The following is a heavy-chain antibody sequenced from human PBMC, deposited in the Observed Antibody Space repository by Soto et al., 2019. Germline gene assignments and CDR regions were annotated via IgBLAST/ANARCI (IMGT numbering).Heavy chain of an antibody. CDR3: ARVVLRFSRGWFDP. Sequence: ASVKVSCKASGYTFTSYGISWVRQAPGQGLEWMGWISAYNGNTNYAQKLQGRVTMTTDTSTSTAYMELRSLRSDDTAVYYCARVVLRFSRGWFDPWGQGTLVTVSS. J-gene: IGHJ5*02. CDR1: GYTFTSYG. D-gene: IGHD3-3*01. CDR2: ISAYNGNT. V-gene: IGHV1-18*01.